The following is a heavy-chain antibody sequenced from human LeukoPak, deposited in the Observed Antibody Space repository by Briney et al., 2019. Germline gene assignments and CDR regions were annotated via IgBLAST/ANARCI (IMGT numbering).Heavy chain of an antibody. Sequence: ASVKVSCKASGYTFNAYAITWVRQAPGQGLEWMGWISAYNLNTSYAQNLQGRVTMTVDTSTTTAYMELRSLRFDDTAVYYCARVGNGASWPWEWFDPWGQGTLVTVSS. J-gene: IGHJ5*02. CDR3: ARVGNGASWPWEWFDP. V-gene: IGHV1-18*01. D-gene: IGHD2-2*01. CDR1: GYTFNAYA. CDR2: ISAYNLNT.